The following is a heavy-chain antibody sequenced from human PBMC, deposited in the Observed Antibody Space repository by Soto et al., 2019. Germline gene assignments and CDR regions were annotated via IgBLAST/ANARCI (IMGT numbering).Heavy chain of an antibody. CDR2: ISYDGSNK. D-gene: IGHD2-2*01. Sequence: QVQLVESGGGVVQPGRSLRLSCAASGFTLSRNAMHWVRQAPGKGLEWVAVISYDGSNKYYADSVKGRFTISRDNSKNTLYLQMNSLRAEDTAVYYCARFCISTSCYASFDSWGQGTLVTVSS. CDR3: ARFCISTSCYASFDS. CDR1: GFTLSRNA. J-gene: IGHJ4*02. V-gene: IGHV3-30-3*01.